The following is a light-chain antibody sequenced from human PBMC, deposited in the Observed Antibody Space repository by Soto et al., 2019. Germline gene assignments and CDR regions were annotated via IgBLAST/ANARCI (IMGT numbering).Light chain of an antibody. Sequence: QPVLTQPPSASGSPGQSVTISCTGTSSDVGGYNYVSWYQQHPGKAPKLMIYEVSKRPSGVPYRFSGSKSGNTASLTVSGLQAEDEADYYCSSYAGSNNFVFGPGTKLTVL. J-gene: IGLJ1*01. V-gene: IGLV2-8*01. CDR3: SSYAGSNNFV. CDR2: EVS. CDR1: SSDVGGYNY.